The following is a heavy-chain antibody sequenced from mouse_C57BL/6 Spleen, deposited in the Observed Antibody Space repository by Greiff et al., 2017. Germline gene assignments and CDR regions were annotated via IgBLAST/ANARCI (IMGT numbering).Heavy chain of an antibody. J-gene: IGHJ3*01. CDR3: ARSHYYGSSSFAY. D-gene: IGHD1-1*01. CDR2: INPSTGGT. V-gene: IGHV1-42*01. Sequence: VQLQHSGPELVKPGASVKISCKASGYSFTGYYMNWVKQSPEKSLEWIGEINPSTGGTTYNQKFKAKATLTVDKSSSTAYMQLKSLTSEDSAVYYCARSHYYGSSSFAYWGQGTLVTVSA. CDR1: GYSFTGYY.